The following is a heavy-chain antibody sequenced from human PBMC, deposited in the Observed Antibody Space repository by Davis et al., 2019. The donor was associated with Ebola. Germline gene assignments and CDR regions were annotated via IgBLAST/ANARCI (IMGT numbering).Heavy chain of an antibody. J-gene: IGHJ4*02. V-gene: IGHV4-39*01. CDR1: ACSISSYY. CDR2: IYYSGST. CDR3: ARPDGAGSDY. Sequence: MPSETLSPTCTVPACSISSYYWGWIRQPPGKGLEWFRRIYYSGSTYYNPSLKSRVTISVDTSKNQFSLKLSSVTAADTAVYYCARPDGAGSDYWGQGTLVTVSS. D-gene: IGHD3-10*01.